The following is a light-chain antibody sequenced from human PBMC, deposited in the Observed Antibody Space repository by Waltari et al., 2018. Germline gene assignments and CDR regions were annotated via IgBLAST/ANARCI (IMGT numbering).Light chain of an antibody. V-gene: IGLV2-14*01. Sequence: QSALTQPASVSGSPGQSITISFTGTSSDVGGYNYVSWYQQHPGKAPKLMIYDVNKRPSGSSNRFSGSKSGNTASLTISGLEAEDEADYYCSSYTSSSTWVFGGGTKLTVL. CDR3: SSYTSSSTWV. CDR1: SSDVGGYNY. CDR2: DVN. J-gene: IGLJ3*02.